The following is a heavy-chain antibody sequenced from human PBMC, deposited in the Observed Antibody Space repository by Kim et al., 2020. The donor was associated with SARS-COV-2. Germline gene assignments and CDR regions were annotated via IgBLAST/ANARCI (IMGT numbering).Heavy chain of an antibody. CDR3: TRDLSSSYFGGYNWFDP. J-gene: IGHJ5*02. V-gene: IGHV1-18*01. D-gene: IGHD6-13*01. CDR2: INTYNGNI. CDR1: GYTFTSNG. Sequence: ASVKVSCKASGYTFTSNGISWVRQAPGQGLEWMGWINTYNGNINYAQKFQGRVIMTTDISTSTAYMELRNLRSDDTAVYYCTRDLSSSYFGGYNWFDPWGQGTLVTVSS.